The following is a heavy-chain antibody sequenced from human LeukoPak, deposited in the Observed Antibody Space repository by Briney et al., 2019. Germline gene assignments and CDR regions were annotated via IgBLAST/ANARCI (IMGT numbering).Heavy chain of an antibody. V-gene: IGHV4-34*01. J-gene: IGHJ4*02. Sequence: SDTLSLTCAVYGGSFSAYYWSWIRQPPGKGLEWIGEINHSGSTNYNPSLKSRVTISVDTSKNQFSLKLSSVTAADTAVYYCARGHRRDYVNYWGQGTLVTVSS. CDR3: ARGHRRDYVNY. CDR1: GGSFSAYY. CDR2: INHSGST.